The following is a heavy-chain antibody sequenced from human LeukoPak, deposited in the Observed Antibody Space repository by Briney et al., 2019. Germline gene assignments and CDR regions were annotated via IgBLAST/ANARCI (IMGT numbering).Heavy chain of an antibody. D-gene: IGHD3-3*01. CDR1: GYTFTGYY. CDR3: ARSPGHYDFWSGYYYYFDY. J-gene: IGHJ4*02. CDR2: INPNSGGT. Sequence: ASVKVSCKASGYTFTGYYMHWVRQAPGQGLEWMGWINPNSGGTNYAQKFQGRVTMTRDTSISTAYMELSRLRSDDTAVYYCARSPGHYDFWSGYYYYFDYWGQGTLVTVSS. V-gene: IGHV1-2*02.